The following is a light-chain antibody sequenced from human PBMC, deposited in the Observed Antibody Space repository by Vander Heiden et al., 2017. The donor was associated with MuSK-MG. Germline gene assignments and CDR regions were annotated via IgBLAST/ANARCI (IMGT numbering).Light chain of an antibody. Sequence: IQMTQSPSSLSASVGARGTILCRAGRRSSSWLSWYQQKPGKAPKLLIYKEASLGSGGPSRLRGSGSGTEFSPPISSLKADDFATYYCQQYNSESWTFGQGTKVEIK. CDR2: KEA. J-gene: IGKJ1*01. CDR1: RRSSSW. CDR3: QQYNSESWT. V-gene: IGKV1-5*03.